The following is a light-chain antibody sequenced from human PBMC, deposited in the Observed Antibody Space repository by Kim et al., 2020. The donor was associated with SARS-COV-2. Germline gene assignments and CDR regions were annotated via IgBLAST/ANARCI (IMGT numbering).Light chain of an antibody. CDR1: QSVSTK. V-gene: IGKV3-15*01. J-gene: IGKJ5*01. CDR3: QQYHNWPPEN. CDR2: GTS. Sequence: EIVMTQSPATLSVSPGERATLSCRASQSVSTKLAWYQQRPGQAPRLLIYGTSTRATGIPARFSGSGSGTEFTLTITSLQSEDFAVYYCQQYHNWPPENFGQGTRLEMK.